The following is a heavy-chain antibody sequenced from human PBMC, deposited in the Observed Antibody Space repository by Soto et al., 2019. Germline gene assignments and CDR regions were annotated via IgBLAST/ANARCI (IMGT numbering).Heavy chain of an antibody. Sequence: EVQLLESGGGLVQPGGSLRVSCAASGFSFSSYAMNWVRQAPGKGLEWVSAISASGGSTYYAAAVEGRFTISRDNSRNTLNPQMNHLRAEDAAEDYCAKDPGGRAIFGVLIIDGMDVWGQGTTVTVSS. D-gene: IGHD3-3*01. J-gene: IGHJ6*02. CDR2: ISASGGST. V-gene: IGHV3-23*01. CDR1: GFSFSSYA. CDR3: AKDPGGRAIFGVLIIDGMDV.